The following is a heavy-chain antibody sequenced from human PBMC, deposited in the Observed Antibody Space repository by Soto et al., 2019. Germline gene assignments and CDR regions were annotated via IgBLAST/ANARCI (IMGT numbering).Heavy chain of an antibody. Sequence: GGSLRLSCVASGFSFSNYNMNWVRQAPGKGLEWVSYITDSSDTVHYADSVRGRFTISRDNAESSLYLQMNSLRDEDAAVYFCARDFGHGYYLDYWGRGTLVTVSS. CDR2: ITDSSDTV. D-gene: IGHD3-3*01. J-gene: IGHJ4*02. CDR3: ARDFGHGYYLDY. V-gene: IGHV3-48*02. CDR1: GFSFSNYN.